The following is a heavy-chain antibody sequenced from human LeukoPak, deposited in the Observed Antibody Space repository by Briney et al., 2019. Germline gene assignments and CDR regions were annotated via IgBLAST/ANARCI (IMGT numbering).Heavy chain of an antibody. J-gene: IGHJ4*02. CDR1: GGSFSGYY. CDR2: INHSGST. V-gene: IGHV4-34*01. Sequence: PSETLSLTCAVYGGSFSGYYWSWIRQPPGKGLEWIGEINHSGSTNYNPSLKSRVTISVDTSKNQFSLKLSSVTAADTAVYYCARGRGPTYFDYWGQGTLVTVSS. CDR3: ARGRGPTYFDY. D-gene: IGHD1-26*01.